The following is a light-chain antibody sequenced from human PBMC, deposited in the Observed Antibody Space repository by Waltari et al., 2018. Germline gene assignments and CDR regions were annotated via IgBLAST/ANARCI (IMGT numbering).Light chain of an antibody. J-gene: IGLJ2*01. V-gene: IGLV1-51*02. CDR2: EDE. CDR3: GTWDTSLSPHVI. CDR1: DSNIGTNF. Sequence: QSVLTQPPSVSAAPGQKVTISCSGSDSNIGTNFVSWYQQVPGSAPKLLIFEDEKHPSGIPPRFSSSKPVTSATLAITGLQPGDEADFYCGTWDTSLSPHVIFGGGTRLTVL.